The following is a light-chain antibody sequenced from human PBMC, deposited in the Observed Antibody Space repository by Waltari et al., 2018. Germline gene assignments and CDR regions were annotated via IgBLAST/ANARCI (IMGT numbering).Light chain of an antibody. J-gene: IGLJ2*01. CDR3: ATWDERLTAVV. Sequence: QSILTQPPSLSAAPGQKVTISCSGSRSTFGNNEVAWYQQLPEPAPRLLIYDNNKRPSGIPGRFSGSKSGTSATLDITGLQTGDEGHYYCATWDERLTAVVFGGGTRLTVL. CDR1: RSTFGNNE. V-gene: IGLV1-51*01. CDR2: DNN.